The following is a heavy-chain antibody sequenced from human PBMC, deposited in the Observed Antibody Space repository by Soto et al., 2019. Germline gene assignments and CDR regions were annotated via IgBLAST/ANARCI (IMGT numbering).Heavy chain of an antibody. Sequence: ASVKVSCKASGYTFTSYGVNWVRQAAGQGLEWMGWMNPNTGNTGYAQKFQGRVTMTRNTSISTAYMELSSLTSEDTAVYYCARADRYGSGSYYFDYWGQGTLVT. CDR3: ARADRYGSGSYYFDY. V-gene: IGHV1-8*01. J-gene: IGHJ4*02. CDR1: GYTFTSYG. D-gene: IGHD3-10*01. CDR2: MNPNTGNT.